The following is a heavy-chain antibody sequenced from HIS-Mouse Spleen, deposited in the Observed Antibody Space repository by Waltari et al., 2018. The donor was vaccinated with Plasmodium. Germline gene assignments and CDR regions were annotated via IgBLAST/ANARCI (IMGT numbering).Heavy chain of an antibody. J-gene: IGHJ2*01. CDR2: IKQEGSEK. CDR1: GFTFCRYW. V-gene: IGHV3-7*01. D-gene: IGHD6-13*01. Sequence: EVPLVVSGVVLVQPGGALRLSSALSGFTFCRYWMRWCRQAPGKGLEGVANIKQEGSEKYYVDSVKGRFTISRDNAKNSLYLQMNSLRAEDTAVYYCASSWYWYFDLWGRGTLVTVSS. CDR3: ASSWYWYFDL.